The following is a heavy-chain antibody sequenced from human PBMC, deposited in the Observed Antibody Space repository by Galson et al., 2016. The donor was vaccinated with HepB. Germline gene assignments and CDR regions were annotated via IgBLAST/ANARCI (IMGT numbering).Heavy chain of an antibody. D-gene: IGHD2-21*02. CDR3: ARATGRVVTAIRDWYFDL. V-gene: IGHV3-53*01. CDR2: IYSGGST. J-gene: IGHJ2*01. CDR1: GFTVSNNY. Sequence: SLRLSCAASGFTVSNNYISWIRQAPGKGLEWVSLIYSGGSTYYADSVKGRFTISRDNSKNTLYLQMNSLRAEDTAVYYCARATGRVVTAIRDWYFDLWGRGTLVSVSS.